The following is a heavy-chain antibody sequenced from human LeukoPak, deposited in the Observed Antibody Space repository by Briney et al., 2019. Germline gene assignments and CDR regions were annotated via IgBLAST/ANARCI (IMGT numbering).Heavy chain of an antibody. V-gene: IGHV3-23*01. CDR2: ISGSGGST. Sequence: GGSLRLSCTPSGFTFSSFPMSWVRQAPGKGLEWVSAISGSGGSTYYADSVKGRFTIARDNSKNTLYLQMNSLRAEDTAVYYCAKDGYYGSGSYYNSIDYWGQGTLVTVSS. CDR3: AKDGYYGSGSYYNSIDY. D-gene: IGHD3-10*01. CDR1: GFTFSSFP. J-gene: IGHJ4*02.